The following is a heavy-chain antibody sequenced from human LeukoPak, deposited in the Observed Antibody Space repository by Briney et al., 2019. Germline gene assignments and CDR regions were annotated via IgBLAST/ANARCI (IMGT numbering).Heavy chain of an antibody. D-gene: IGHD3-22*01. CDR2: ISSSSSYI. CDR1: GFTFGSYS. V-gene: IGHV3-21*04. CDR3: ARASLYDNSAYYLDY. Sequence: GGSLRLSCAASGFTFGSYSMNWVRQAPGKGLEWVSSISSSSSYIYYADSVKGRFTISRDNAKNSLYLQMNSLRAEDTALYYCARASLYDNSAYYLDYWGQGTLVTVSS. J-gene: IGHJ4*02.